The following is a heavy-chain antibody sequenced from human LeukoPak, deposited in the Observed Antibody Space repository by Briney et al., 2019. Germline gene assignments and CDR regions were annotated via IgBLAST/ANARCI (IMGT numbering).Heavy chain of an antibody. CDR1: GYTFTSYD. Sequence: ASVKVSCKASGYTFTSYDINWVRQATRQGLEWMGWMNPNSGNTGYAQKFQGRVTMTRNTSISTAYMELSSLRSEDTAVYYCAKGTSGWYSNFDYWGQGTLVTVSS. CDR2: MNPNSGNT. J-gene: IGHJ4*02. D-gene: IGHD6-19*01. CDR3: AKGTSGWYSNFDY. V-gene: IGHV1-8*01.